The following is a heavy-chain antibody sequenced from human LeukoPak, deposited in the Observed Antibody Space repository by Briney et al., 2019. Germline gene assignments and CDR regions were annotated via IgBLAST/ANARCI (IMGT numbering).Heavy chain of an antibody. J-gene: IGHJ4*02. Sequence: GGSLRLSCAASGFTLSSYWMHWVRQAPGKGLVWVSRINSDGSSRTYADSVKGRFTISRDNAKNTLYLQMNSLRAEDTAVYYCARGPRYSSGWYFDYWGQGTLVTVSS. CDR1: GFTLSSYW. CDR3: ARGPRYSSGWYFDY. V-gene: IGHV3-74*01. D-gene: IGHD6-19*01. CDR2: INSDGSSR.